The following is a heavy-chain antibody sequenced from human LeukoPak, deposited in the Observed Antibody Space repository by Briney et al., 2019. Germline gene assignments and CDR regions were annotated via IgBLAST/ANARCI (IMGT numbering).Heavy chain of an antibody. CDR1: GFTFSSYN. CDR3: ARGGGYGYFDY. D-gene: IGHD5-18*01. V-gene: IGHV3-21*01. J-gene: IGHJ4*02. Sequence: GGSLRLSCAASGFTFSSYNMNWVRQAPGKGLEWVSSISSSSSYIYYADSLKGRSTISRDNAKNSLYLQMNSLRAEDTAVYYCARGGGYGYFDYWGQGTLVTVSS. CDR2: ISSSSSYI.